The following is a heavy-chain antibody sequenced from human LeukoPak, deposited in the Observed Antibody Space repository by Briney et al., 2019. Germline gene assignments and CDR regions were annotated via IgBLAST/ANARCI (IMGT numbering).Heavy chain of an antibody. J-gene: IGHJ6*03. CDR3: ARHGYSSSSNYYYYMDV. D-gene: IGHD6-6*01. V-gene: IGHV5-51*01. CDR1: GYSFTSYW. Sequence: GESLKISCKGSGYSFTSYWIGWVRQMPGKGLEWMGIIYPGGSDTRYSPSFQGQVTISADKSISTAYLQWSSLKASDTAMYYCARHGYSSSSNYYYYMDVWGKGTTVTVSS. CDR2: IYPGGSDT.